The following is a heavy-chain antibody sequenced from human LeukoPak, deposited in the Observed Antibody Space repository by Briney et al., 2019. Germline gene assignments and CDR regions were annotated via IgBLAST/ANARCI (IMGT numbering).Heavy chain of an antibody. CDR3: ARAENGFNIKVPVY. V-gene: IGHV4-59*12. CDR1: GFTFSSYW. D-gene: IGHD5-24*01. J-gene: IGHJ4*02. CDR2: IHYSGST. Sequence: GSLRLSCAASGFTFSSYWMGWVRQAPGKGLEWIGFIHYSGSTNYNPSLNSRVTISVDTSNNQFSLKLRSVTAADTAVYYCARAENGFNIKVPVYWGQGTLVTVSS.